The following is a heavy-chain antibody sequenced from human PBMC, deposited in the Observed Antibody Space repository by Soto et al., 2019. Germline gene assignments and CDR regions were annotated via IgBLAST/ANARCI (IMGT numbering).Heavy chain of an antibody. CDR1: GFTFSSYS. D-gene: IGHD3-3*01. J-gene: IGHJ6*02. CDR3: ARDQSGDFWSGYRLGYYYGMDV. Sequence: EVQLVESGGGLVQPGGSLRLSCAASGFTFSSYSMNWVRQAPGKGLEWVSYISSSSSTIYYADSVNGRFTISRDNAKNSLYLQMSSLRDEDTAVYYCARDQSGDFWSGYRLGYYYGMDVWGQGTTVTVSS. CDR2: ISSSSSTI. V-gene: IGHV3-48*02.